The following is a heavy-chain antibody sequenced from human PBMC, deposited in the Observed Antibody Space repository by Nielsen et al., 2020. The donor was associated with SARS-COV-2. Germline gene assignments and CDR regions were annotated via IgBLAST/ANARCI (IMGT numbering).Heavy chain of an antibody. CDR2: IYYSGST. V-gene: IGHV4-31*03. Sequence: LRLSCTVSGGSISSGGYYWSWIRQHPGKGLEWIGCIYYSGSTYYNPSLKSRVTISVDTSKNQFSLKLSSVTAADTAVYYCARESPGDGWFDPWGQGTPVTVSS. D-gene: IGHD3-16*01. CDR1: GGSISSGGYY. J-gene: IGHJ5*02. CDR3: ARESPGDGWFDP.